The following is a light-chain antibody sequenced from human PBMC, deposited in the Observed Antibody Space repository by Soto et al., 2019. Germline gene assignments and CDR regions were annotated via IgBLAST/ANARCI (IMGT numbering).Light chain of an antibody. CDR1: QSISNY. CDR3: QQTYSMPLT. Sequence: DIQMTQSPSSLSASVGDRVTITCRASQSISNYLNWYQQKPGRAPKFLMYGASSLQSGVPSRFSGSGSGTAFTLTISSLQPEDLAIYYCQQTYSMPLTFGQGTRVEIK. CDR2: GAS. V-gene: IGKV1-39*01. J-gene: IGKJ1*01.